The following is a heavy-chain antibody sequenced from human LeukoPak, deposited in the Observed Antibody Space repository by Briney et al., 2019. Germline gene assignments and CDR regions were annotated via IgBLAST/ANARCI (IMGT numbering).Heavy chain of an antibody. Sequence: GGSLRLSCAASGLTFSSYAMNWVRQAPGKGLEWVSSITGSGGSTYYADSVKGRFTISRDNSKNTLYLQMNSLRAEDTAVYYCAKDSQASSGYYLDYWGQGTLVTVSS. V-gene: IGHV3-23*01. CDR1: GLTFSSYA. J-gene: IGHJ4*02. CDR2: ITGSGGST. D-gene: IGHD3-22*01. CDR3: AKDSQASSGYYLDY.